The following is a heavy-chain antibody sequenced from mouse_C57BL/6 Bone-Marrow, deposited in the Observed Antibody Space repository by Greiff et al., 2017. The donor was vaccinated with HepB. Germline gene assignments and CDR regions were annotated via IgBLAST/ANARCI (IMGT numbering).Heavy chain of an antibody. Sequence: VQLQQPGAELVKPGASVKLSCKASGYTFTSYWMQWVKQRPGQGLEWIGEIDPSDSYTNYNQKFKGKATLTVDTSTSTAYMQLSSLTSEDSAVYYCARNYYGSSYAYWGQGTLVTVSA. CDR3: ARNYYGSSYAY. V-gene: IGHV1-50*01. D-gene: IGHD1-1*01. CDR2: IDPSDSYT. J-gene: IGHJ3*01. CDR1: GYTFTSYW.